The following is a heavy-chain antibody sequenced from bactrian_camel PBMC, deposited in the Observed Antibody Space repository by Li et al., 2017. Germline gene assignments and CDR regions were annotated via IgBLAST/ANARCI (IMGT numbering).Heavy chain of an antibody. CDR1: GYAPRTYY. J-gene: IGHJ4*01. D-gene: IGHD7*01. CDR3: AADSRRKGIWWARRGT. Sequence: QVQLVESGGGSVQAGGSLRLSCTASGYAPRTYYMAWYRQVAGKEREGVACINAVGGFSYADIVKGRFTISQDNAKNTVYLQMNVLNPEDTAMYYCAADSRRKGIWWARRGTEPRGPRSPSP. V-gene: IGHV3S53*01. CDR2: INAVGGF.